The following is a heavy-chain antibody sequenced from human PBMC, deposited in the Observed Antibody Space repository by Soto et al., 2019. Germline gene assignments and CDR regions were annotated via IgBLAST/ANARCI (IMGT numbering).Heavy chain of an antibody. CDR2: ISYTGST. CDR3: ARSGAGSGWL. Sequence: QVQLQESGPGLVRPSETQSLTCTVSGGSVSSGHYYWSWSRQPPGKGLEWIGYISYTGSTNYNPSLKSRVTISVDTSKNQFSLKMNSVTAADTAVYYCARSGAGSGWLGGQGTLVTVSS. D-gene: IGHD6-19*01. V-gene: IGHV4-61*01. J-gene: IGHJ4*02. CDR1: GGSVSSGHYY.